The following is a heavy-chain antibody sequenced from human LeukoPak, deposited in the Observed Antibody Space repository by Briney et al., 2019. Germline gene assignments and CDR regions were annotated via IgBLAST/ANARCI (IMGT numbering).Heavy chain of an antibody. CDR1: GGTFSSDA. CDR3: STSNCDFLSGSPFQHYHSMDV. Sequence: ASVKVSCKASGGTFSSDAISWVRQAPGQGLEWMGGLIPLFGRSNYAQKFQGRVTLTTDESTTTAYMELSSLRSEDTAVYYCSTSNCDFLSGSPFQHYHSMDVWGQGTTVTVSS. CDR2: LIPLFGRS. V-gene: IGHV1-69*05. D-gene: IGHD3-10*01. J-gene: IGHJ6*02.